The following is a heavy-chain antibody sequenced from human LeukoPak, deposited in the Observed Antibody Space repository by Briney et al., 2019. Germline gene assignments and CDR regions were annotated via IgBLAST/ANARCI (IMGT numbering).Heavy chain of an antibody. CDR2: ISSSGSYI. J-gene: IGHJ4*02. V-gene: IGHV3-21*01. Sequence: GGSLRLSCAVSGFTLKSTFMKWVRQAPGKELECVSSISSSGSYIHYADSVKGRLTVSRANDHDTLYLHMTGLSAEDSATYYCTRDYGARGDWGQGALVTVSS. D-gene: IGHD4-17*01. CDR3: TRDYGARGD. CDR1: GFTLKSTF.